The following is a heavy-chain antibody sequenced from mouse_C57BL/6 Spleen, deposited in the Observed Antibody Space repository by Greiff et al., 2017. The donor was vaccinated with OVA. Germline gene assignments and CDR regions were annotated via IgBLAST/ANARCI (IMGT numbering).Heavy chain of an antibody. CDR3: VRQDSSWYFDV. J-gene: IGHJ1*03. Sequence: EVQLVESGGGLVQPKGSLKLSCAASGFSFNTYAMNWVRQAPGKGLEWVARIRSKSNNYATYYADSVKDRFTISRDDSESMLYLQMNNLKTEDTAMYYCVRQDSSWYFDVWGTGTTVTVSS. CDR2: IRSKSNNYAT. V-gene: IGHV10-1*01. D-gene: IGHD1-1*01. CDR1: GFSFNTYA.